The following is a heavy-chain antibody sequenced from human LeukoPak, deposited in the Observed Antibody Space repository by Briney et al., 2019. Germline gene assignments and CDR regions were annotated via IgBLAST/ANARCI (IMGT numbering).Heavy chain of an antibody. CDR2: ITGSGGNT. J-gene: IGHJ4*02. V-gene: IGHV3-23*01. CDR1: GFTFSNYA. CDR3: AKWGDYDVLTGYYVSDY. Sequence: GASLRLSCAASGFTFSNYAMSWVRQAPGKGLDWVSAITGSGGNTYYADSVKGRFTISRDNSKNTLYLQMNSLRAKDTAVYYCAKWGDYDVLTGYYVSDYWGQGALVTVSS. D-gene: IGHD3-9*01.